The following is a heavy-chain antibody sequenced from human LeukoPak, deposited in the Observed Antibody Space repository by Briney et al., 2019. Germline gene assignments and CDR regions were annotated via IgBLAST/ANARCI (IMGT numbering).Heavy chain of an antibody. CDR3: ARYYYDSSGLFDY. CDR1: GGSISSSSYY. Sequence: SETLSLTCTVSGGSISSSSYYWGWIRQPPGKGLEWIGSIYYSGSTYYNPSLKSRVTISVDTSKNHFSLKLSSVTAADTAVYYCARYYYDSSGLFDYWGQGTLVTVSS. V-gene: IGHV4-39*02. CDR2: IYYSGST. J-gene: IGHJ4*02. D-gene: IGHD3-22*01.